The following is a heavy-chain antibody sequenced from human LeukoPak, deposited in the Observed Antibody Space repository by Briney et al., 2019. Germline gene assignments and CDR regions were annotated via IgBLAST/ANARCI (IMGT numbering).Heavy chain of an antibody. CDR2: TNSGGTST. CDR1: GFPFSDFS. D-gene: IGHD2-8*01. CDR3: ATQSYARSLGE. J-gene: IGHJ4*02. Sequence: LSGGSLRLSCATSGFPFSDFSMSWVRQAPGKGLEWISTTNSGGTSTYYAESVKGRFTISRDNSKNTLYLQMSSLRVEDTAVYYCATQSYARSLGEGGPGTLVSVSS. V-gene: IGHV3-23*01.